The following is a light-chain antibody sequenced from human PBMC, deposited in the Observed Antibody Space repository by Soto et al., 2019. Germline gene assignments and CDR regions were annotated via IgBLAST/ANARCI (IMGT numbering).Light chain of an antibody. CDR2: ASS. CDR3: LQLNTYPLT. Sequence: DIQLTQSPSFLSASVGDRVTITCRASQGISNYLAWYQQEPWKAPQLLIYASSTLQSGVPSRFSGSGSGTEFTLTISCLQPEDFATYYCLQLNTYPLTFGGGTRVEI. CDR1: QGISNY. V-gene: IGKV1-9*01. J-gene: IGKJ4*01.